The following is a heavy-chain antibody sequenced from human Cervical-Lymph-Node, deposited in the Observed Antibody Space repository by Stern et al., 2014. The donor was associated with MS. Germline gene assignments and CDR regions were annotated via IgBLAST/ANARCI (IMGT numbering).Heavy chain of an antibody. CDR3: AHRHIAVVGAAPPKWFDP. CDR2: NYWADDK. Sequence: QVTLRESGPALLRPSQTLTLTCAFSGFSLTTPGVGVSWIRQPPGKALEWLALNYWADDKVYSPSLKNRLTITKDTSKNQVVLKMTNMDPVDTATYHCAHRHIAVVGAAPPKWFDPWGQGTLVTVSS. CDR1: GFSLTTPGVG. V-gene: IGHV2-5*02. J-gene: IGHJ5*02. D-gene: IGHD6-19*01.